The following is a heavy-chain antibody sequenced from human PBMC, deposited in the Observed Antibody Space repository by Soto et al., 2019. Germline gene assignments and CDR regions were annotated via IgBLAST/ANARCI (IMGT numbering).Heavy chain of an antibody. Sequence: ASVKVSCKASGYTFTGYYMHWVRQAPGQGLEWMGWINPNSGGTNYEQKFQGRVTMTRDTSISTAYMELSRLRSDDTAVYSCARSDGGYYLDYWGQGTLVTVSS. V-gene: IGHV1-2*02. CDR3: ARSDGGYYLDY. CDR2: INPNSGGT. J-gene: IGHJ4*02. CDR1: GYTFTGYY. D-gene: IGHD3-22*01.